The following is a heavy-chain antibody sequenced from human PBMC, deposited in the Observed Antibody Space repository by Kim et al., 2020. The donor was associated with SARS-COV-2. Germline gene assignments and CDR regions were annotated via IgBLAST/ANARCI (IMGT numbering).Heavy chain of an antibody. Sequence: ASVKVSCKASGYTFTSYAMHWVRQAPGQRLEWMGWINAGNGNTKYSQKFQGRVTITRDTSASTAYMELSSLRSEDTAVYYCARADQVVFGEPTKAGYGMDVWGQGTTVTVSS. D-gene: IGHD3-10*01. J-gene: IGHJ6*02. CDR1: GYTFTSYA. V-gene: IGHV1-3*01. CDR3: ARADQVVFGEPTKAGYGMDV. CDR2: INAGNGNT.